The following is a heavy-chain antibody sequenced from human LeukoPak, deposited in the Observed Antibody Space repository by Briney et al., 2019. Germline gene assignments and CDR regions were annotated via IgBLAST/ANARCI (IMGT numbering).Heavy chain of an antibody. CDR3: ARDLPPTLAAAGIYYYGMDV. V-gene: IGHV3-21*01. CDR2: ISSSSSYI. D-gene: IGHD6-13*01. CDR1: GFTFSSYS. Sequence: GGSLRLSCAASGFTFSSYSMNWVRQAPGKGLEWVSSISSSSSYIYYADSVKGRFTISRDNAKNSLYLQMSSLRAEDTAVYYCARDLPPTLAAAGIYYYGMDVWGQGTTVTVSS. J-gene: IGHJ6*02.